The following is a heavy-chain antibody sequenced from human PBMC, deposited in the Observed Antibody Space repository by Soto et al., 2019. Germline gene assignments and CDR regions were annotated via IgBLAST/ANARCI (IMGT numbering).Heavy chain of an antibody. CDR1: GASITNYY. D-gene: IGHD2-21*01. CDR3: ARLGAYYQSLDP. Sequence: SETLSLTCTVSGASITNYYWTWIRQPPGKGLEWVGYMSNSGGTNSSPSLKSRITISVDTSKNQFSLKLSSVTAADTAVYYCARLGAYYQSLDPWGPGTLVTVS. V-gene: IGHV4-59*01. J-gene: IGHJ5*02. CDR2: MSNSGGT.